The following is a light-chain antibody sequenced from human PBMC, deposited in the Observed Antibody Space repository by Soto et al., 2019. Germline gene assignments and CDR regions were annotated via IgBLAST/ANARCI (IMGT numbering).Light chain of an antibody. CDR1: QSISSW. CDR2: DAS. CDR3: QQSYSTPPT. J-gene: IGKJ5*01. Sequence: DIQVTQSPSSLSASVGDRVTTTCQASQSISSWLAWYQQKPGKAPKLLIYDASSLEIGVPSRFSGSGSGTDFTLTISSLQPEDFATYYCQQSYSTPPTFRQGTRLEI. V-gene: IGKV1-39*01.